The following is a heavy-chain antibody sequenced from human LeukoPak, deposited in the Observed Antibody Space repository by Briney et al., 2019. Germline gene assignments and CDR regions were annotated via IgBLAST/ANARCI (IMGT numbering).Heavy chain of an antibody. D-gene: IGHD1-1*01. Sequence: QASETLSLTCTVSGGSISSYYWSWIRQPPGKGLEWIGYIYYSGSTNYNPSLKSRVTISVDTSKNQFSLKLSSVTAADTAVYYCASSPGGTGAFDIWGQGTKVTVSS. J-gene: IGHJ3*02. CDR2: IYYSGST. CDR3: ASSPGGTGAFDI. V-gene: IGHV4-59*01. CDR1: GGSISSYY.